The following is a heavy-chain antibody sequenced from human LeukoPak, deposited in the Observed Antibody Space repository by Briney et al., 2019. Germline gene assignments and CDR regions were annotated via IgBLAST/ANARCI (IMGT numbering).Heavy chain of an antibody. Sequence: GGSLRLSCAASGFTFSSYAMHWVRQAPGKGLEWVAVISYDGSNKYYADSVKGRFTISRDNSKNTLYLQMNSLRAEDTAIYYCARGPPLFDPWGQGTLVTVSS. CDR1: GFTFSSYA. CDR3: ARGPPLFDP. J-gene: IGHJ5*02. CDR2: ISYDGSNK. V-gene: IGHV3-30-3*01.